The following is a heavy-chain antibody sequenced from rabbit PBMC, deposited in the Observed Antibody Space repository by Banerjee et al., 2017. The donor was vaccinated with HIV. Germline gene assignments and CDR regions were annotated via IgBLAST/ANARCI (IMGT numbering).Heavy chain of an antibody. CDR1: GFDFISNA. CDR3: ARGLLIGDL. D-gene: IGHD4-2*01. CDR2: IYSGSSGRP. Sequence: QEQLKESGGGLVKPGASLTLTCTASGFDFISNAMCWVRQAPGKGLEWIACIYSGSSGRPYYASWAKGRFTISKASSTTVTLQMTSLTAADTATYFCARGLLIGDLWGPGTLVTVS. J-gene: IGHJ4*01. V-gene: IGHV1S45*01.